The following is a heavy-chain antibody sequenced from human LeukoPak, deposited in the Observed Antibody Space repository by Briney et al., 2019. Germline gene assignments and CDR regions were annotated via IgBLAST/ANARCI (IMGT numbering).Heavy chain of an antibody. V-gene: IGHV4-34*01. CDR1: GGSFSGYY. CDR2: INHSGCT. D-gene: IGHD2-15*01. Sequence: SETVSLTCAVYGGSFSGYYWSWIRQPPGKGLEWIGEINHSGCTNYNPSLKSRVTISVDTSKNQFSLKLSSVTAADTAVYYCARRIVVVVAATYIDYWGQGTLVTVSS. CDR3: ARRIVVVVAATYIDY. J-gene: IGHJ4*02.